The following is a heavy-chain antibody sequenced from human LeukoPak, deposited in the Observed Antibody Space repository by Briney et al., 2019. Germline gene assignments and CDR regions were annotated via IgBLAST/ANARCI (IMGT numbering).Heavy chain of an antibody. Sequence: GGSLRLSCAAFGFTFNTYTLSWVRQAPGKGLEWVSTISSGGTTISYADSVKGRFTISRDNAKNSLDLQMNTLRDEDTAVYYCARGSHFFDYWGQGALATVSS. J-gene: IGHJ4*02. D-gene: IGHD2/OR15-2a*01. CDR1: GFTFNTYT. V-gene: IGHV3-48*02. CDR3: ARGSHFFDY. CDR2: ISSGGTTI.